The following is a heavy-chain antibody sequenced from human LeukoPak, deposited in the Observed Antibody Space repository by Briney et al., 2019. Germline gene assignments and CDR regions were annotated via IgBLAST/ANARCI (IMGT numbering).Heavy chain of an antibody. J-gene: IGHJ2*01. D-gene: IGHD5-24*01. V-gene: IGHV3-9*01. CDR3: AKAFRDGYETDWYFDL. CDR2: ISWNSGSI. CDR1: GFTFDDYA. Sequence: QTGGSLRLSCAASGFTFDDYAMHWVRQAPGKGLEWVSGISWNSGSIGYADSVKGRFTISRDNAKNSLYLQMNSLRAEDTALYYCAKAFRDGYETDWYFDLWGRGTLVTVSS.